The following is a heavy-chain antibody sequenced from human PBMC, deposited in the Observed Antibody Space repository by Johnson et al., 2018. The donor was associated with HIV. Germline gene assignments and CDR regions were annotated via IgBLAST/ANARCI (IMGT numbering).Heavy chain of an antibody. D-gene: IGHD3-22*01. CDR2: IYSGGRT. CDR3: ARAVRDYYDSSGYYYSFAFDI. V-gene: IGHV3-NL1*01. J-gene: IGHJ3*02. Sequence: QVQLVESGGGLVQPGGSLRLSCAASEFTFSAFGMHWVRQAPGKGLEWVAVIYSGGRTYYADSVKGRFTISRDNSKNTLYLQMNSLRAEDTAVYYCARAVRDYYDSSGYYYSFAFDIWGQGTMVTVSS. CDR1: EFTFSAFG.